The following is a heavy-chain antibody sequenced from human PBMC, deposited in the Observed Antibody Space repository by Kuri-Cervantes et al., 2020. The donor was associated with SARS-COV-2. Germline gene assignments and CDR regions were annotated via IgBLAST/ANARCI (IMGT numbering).Heavy chain of an antibody. V-gene: IGHV1-2*02. CDR1: GYTFTGYY. CDR3: ARVRQSDFQAFDY. Sequence: ASVKVSCKASGYTFTGYYMHWVRQAPGQGLEWMGWINPNGGGTNYAQKFQGRVTMTRGTSITTAYMELSRLRFDDTAVYYCARVRQSDFQAFDYWGQGTLVTVSS. CDR2: INPNGGGT. J-gene: IGHJ4*02. D-gene: IGHD3-3*01.